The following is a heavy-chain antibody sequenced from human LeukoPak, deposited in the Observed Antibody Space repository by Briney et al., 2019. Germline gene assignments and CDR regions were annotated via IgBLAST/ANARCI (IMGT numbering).Heavy chain of an antibody. D-gene: IGHD3-22*01. J-gene: IGHJ5*02. V-gene: IGHV1-8*03. CDR1: GYTFTSYD. CDR3: ARGTYYYDSSGYYGNWFDP. CDR2: MNPNSGNT. Sequence: ASVKVSCKASGYTFTSYDINWVRQATGQGLEWMGWMNPNSGNTGYAQKFQGRVTITRNTSISTAYMELSSLRSEDTAVYYCARGTYYYDSSGYYGNWFDPWGQGTLVTVSS.